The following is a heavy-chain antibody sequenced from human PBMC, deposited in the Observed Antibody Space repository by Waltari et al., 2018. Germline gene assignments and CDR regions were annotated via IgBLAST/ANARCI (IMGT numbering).Heavy chain of an antibody. CDR2: IYYSGST. J-gene: IGHJ6*03. V-gene: IGHV4-59*11. CDR3: AKGPVAGTGLMDV. CDR1: GGSISSHY. Sequence: QVQLQESGPGLVKPSETLSLTCTVSGGSISSHYWSWIRQPPGKGLEWIGYIYYSGSTNYNPSLKSRVPISVDTSKNQFSLKLSSVTAADTVVYYCAKGPVAGTGLMDVWGKGTTVTVSS. D-gene: IGHD6-19*01.